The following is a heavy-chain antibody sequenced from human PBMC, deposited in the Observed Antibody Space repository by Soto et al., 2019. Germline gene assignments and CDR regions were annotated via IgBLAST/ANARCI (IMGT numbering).Heavy chain of an antibody. CDR3: ARSPPGGYHYYYGMDV. V-gene: IGHV3-13*04. D-gene: IGHD3-22*01. J-gene: IGHJ6*02. Sequence: EVQLVESGGGLVQPGGSLRLSCAASGFTFSSYDMQWVRQPTGKGLEWVSAIGTAGDTYYPGSVKGRFTISRENAKNSLYLQMNSLRAGDTAVYYCARSPPGGYHYYYGMDVWGQGTTVTVSS. CDR1: GFTFSSYD. CDR2: IGTAGDT.